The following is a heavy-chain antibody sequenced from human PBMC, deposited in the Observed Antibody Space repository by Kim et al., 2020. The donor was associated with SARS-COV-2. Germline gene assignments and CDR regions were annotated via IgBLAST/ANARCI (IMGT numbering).Heavy chain of an antibody. D-gene: IGHD2-21*02. Sequence: ASVKVSCKASGYTFTSYGISWVRQAPGQGLEWMGWISAYNGNTNYAQKLQGRVTMTTDTSTSTAYMELRSLRSDDTAVYYCARDSTCGGDCPSPFDIWGQGTMVTVSS. CDR2: ISAYNGNT. CDR1: GYTFTSYG. J-gene: IGHJ3*02. CDR3: ARDSTCGGDCPSPFDI. V-gene: IGHV1-18*01.